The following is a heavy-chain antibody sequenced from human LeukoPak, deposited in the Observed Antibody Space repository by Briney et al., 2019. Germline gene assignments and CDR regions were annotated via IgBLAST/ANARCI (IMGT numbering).Heavy chain of an antibody. Sequence: PGGSLRLSCVAYEFTFSGYWMSWVRQAPGKGLEWVANINEDGSEKFYVDSVKGRFTISRDNAKNSLYLQMRSLRVEDTAVYYCARDRRDSGYDLGDFDYWGQGTLVTVSS. D-gene: IGHD5-12*01. CDR1: EFTFSGYW. J-gene: IGHJ4*02. CDR2: INEDGSEK. CDR3: ARDRRDSGYDLGDFDY. V-gene: IGHV3-7*01.